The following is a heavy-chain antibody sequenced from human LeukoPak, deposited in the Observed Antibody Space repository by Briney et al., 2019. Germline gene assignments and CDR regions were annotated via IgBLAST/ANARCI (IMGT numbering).Heavy chain of an antibody. J-gene: IGHJ4*02. V-gene: IGHV5-51*07. D-gene: IGHD5-18*01. CDR1: GYSFTSYW. CDR3: ARLDGGGYNYGHFDY. CDR2: IYPGNSDT. Sequence: GESLKISCKGSGYSFTSYWIGWVHQMPGKGLEWMGIIYPGNSDTRYSPSFQGQVTISADKSISTAYLQWSSLKASDTAMYYCARLDGGGYNYGHFDYWGQGTLVTVSS.